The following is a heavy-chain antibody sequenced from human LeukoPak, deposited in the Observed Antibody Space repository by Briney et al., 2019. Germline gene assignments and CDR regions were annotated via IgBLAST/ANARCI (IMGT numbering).Heavy chain of an antibody. CDR2: ISRSVRTI. J-gene: IGHJ4*02. D-gene: IGHD1-26*01. CDR3: ARATCSGSPLDY. V-gene: IGHV3-48*03. Sequence: PGGSLRLSCAASGFPFSSYEMNWVRQAPGKGLEWVSYISRSVRTIYYTDSVKGRFTISRDNAKNSLYLQMNSLRAEDTAVYYCARATCSGSPLDYWGQGTLVTVSS. CDR1: GFPFSSYE.